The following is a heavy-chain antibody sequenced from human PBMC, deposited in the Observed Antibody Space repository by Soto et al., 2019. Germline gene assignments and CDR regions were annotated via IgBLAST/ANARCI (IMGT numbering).Heavy chain of an antibody. CDR1: GFAIDDSA. CDR3: ATEVMGCLAGRRLPVGSSVHDNDV. Sequence: LSLSCADSGFAIDDSANHCIRQDPRTGLGWVSSISWNSVSIGYADSVSDRFTIFRDNAKNCLYLQMNSLRADDTALYYCATEVMGCLAGRRLPVGSSVHDNDVWG. J-gene: IGHJ3*01. D-gene: IGHD5-12*01. CDR2: ISWNSVSI. V-gene: IGHV3-9*01.